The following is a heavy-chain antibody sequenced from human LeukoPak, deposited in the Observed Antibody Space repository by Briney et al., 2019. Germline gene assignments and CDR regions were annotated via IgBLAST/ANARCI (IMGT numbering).Heavy chain of an antibody. CDR1: GFTFSSYG. D-gene: IGHD3-22*01. Sequence: GGSLRLPCAASGFTFSSYGMGWVRQAPGMGLEWVSAISGSGGNTWYADSVKGRFTISRDNSKNTLYLQMNSLRADDTAIYYCARDYYDNSGGYFDYWGQGTLVTVSS. CDR3: ARDYYDNSGGYFDY. J-gene: IGHJ4*02. CDR2: ISGSGGNT. V-gene: IGHV3-23*01.